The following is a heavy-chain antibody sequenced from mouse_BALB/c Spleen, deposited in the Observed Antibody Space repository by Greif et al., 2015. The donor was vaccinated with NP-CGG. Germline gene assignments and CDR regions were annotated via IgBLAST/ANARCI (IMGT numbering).Heavy chain of an antibody. D-gene: IGHD2-4*01. V-gene: IGHV14-3*02. CDR3: ATYHYGWYFDV. CDR2: IDPANGNT. CDR1: GFNIKDTY. Sequence: VQLQQPGAELVKPGASVKLSCTASGFNIKDTYMHWVKQRPEQGLEWIGRIDPANGNTKYDPKFQGKATITADTSSNTAYLQLSSLTSEDTAVYYCATYHYGWYFDVWGAGTTVTVSS. J-gene: IGHJ1*01.